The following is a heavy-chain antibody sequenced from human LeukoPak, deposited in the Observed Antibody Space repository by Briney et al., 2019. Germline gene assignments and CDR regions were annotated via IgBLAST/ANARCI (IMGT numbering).Heavy chain of an antibody. J-gene: IGHJ4*02. CDR1: GFTFSSYD. CDR2: ISGSGATT. V-gene: IGHV3-23*01. CDR3: ASPYYYDSRSSY. Sequence: GGSLRLSCAASGFTFSSYDMNWLRQAPGKGLEWVATISGSGATTYYADSVKGRFTISRDNSKNTLYLQMNSLRAEDTAVYYCASPYYYDSRSSYWGQGTLVTVSS. D-gene: IGHD3-22*01.